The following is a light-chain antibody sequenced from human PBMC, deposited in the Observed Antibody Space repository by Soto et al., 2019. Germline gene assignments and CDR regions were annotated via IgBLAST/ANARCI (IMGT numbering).Light chain of an antibody. CDR2: DVT. CDR1: SSDVGGYDY. J-gene: IGLJ1*01. V-gene: IGLV2-11*01. Sequence: QSVLTQPPSVSGSPGQSVTISCNGTSSDVGGYDYVPWYQQYPGKAPKLLIYDVTKRPSGVPDRFSGSKSGNTASLTISGLQAEDEADFFCCSYGGSFPYVFGTGTKVTVL. CDR3: CSYGGSFPYV.